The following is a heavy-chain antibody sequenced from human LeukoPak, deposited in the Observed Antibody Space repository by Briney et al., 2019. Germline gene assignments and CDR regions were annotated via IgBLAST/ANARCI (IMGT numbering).Heavy chain of an antibody. Sequence: TSETLSLTCTVSGVSISSSNSYWGWIRQPPGKGLEWIGSIYYSGNTYYNASLKSQVSISIDTSKNQFSLKLSSVTAADTAVYYCARETVTNAFDIWGQGTMVTVSS. CDR3: ARETVTNAFDI. J-gene: IGHJ3*02. CDR2: IYYSGNT. D-gene: IGHD4-17*01. V-gene: IGHV4-39*07. CDR1: GVSISSSNSY.